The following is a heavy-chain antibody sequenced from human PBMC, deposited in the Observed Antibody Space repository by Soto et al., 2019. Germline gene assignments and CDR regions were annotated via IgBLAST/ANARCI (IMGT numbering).Heavy chain of an antibody. D-gene: IGHD3-10*01. CDR2: IIPILGIA. Sequence: QVQLVQSGAEVKKPGSSVNVSCKASGGTFSSYTISWVRQAPGQGLEWMGRIIPILGIANYAQKFQGRVTITADKSTSTPYMALSSLRSEDTAVSYCASLMSSGYYYGMDVWGQGTTVTVSS. CDR1: GGTFSSYT. J-gene: IGHJ6*02. V-gene: IGHV1-69*02. CDR3: ASLMSSGYYYGMDV.